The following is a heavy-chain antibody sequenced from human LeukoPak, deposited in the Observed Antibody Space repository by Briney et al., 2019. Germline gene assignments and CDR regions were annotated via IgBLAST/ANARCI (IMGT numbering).Heavy chain of an antibody. V-gene: IGHV3-23*01. D-gene: IGHD2-2*01. CDR2: ISGSGGST. CDR3: AKGDIVVVPAATTPLGY. J-gene: IGHJ4*02. Sequence: HPGGSLRLSCAASGFTFSSYAMSWVRQAPGKGLEWVSAISGSGGSTYYADSVKGRFTISRDNSKNTLYLQMNSLRAEDTAVYYCAKGDIVVVPAATTPLGYWGQGTLVTVPS. CDR1: GFTFSSYA.